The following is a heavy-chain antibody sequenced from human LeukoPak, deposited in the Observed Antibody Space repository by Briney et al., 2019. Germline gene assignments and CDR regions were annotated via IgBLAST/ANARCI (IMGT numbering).Heavy chain of an antibody. J-gene: IGHJ4*02. CDR1: GGSISSSSYY. D-gene: IGHD5-18*01. V-gene: IGHV4-39*07. CDR3: ARVRYAVGQAAYSYGSAYYFDY. CDR2: IYYSGST. Sequence: SSETLSLTCTVSGGSISSSSYYWGWLRQPPGKGLEWIVSIYYSGSTYYNPSLKSRVTISVDTSKNQFSLKLSSVTAADTAVYYCARVRYAVGQAAYSYGSAYYFDYWGQGTLVTVSS.